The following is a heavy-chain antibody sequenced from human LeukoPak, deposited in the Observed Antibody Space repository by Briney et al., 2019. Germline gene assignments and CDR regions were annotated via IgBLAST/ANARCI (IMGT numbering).Heavy chain of an antibody. V-gene: IGHV3-21*01. D-gene: IGHD2-15*01. CDR1: GFTFSSYS. J-gene: IGHJ5*02. CDR3: ARGQKEIGYCSGGSCYSNNWFDP. Sequence: GGSLRLSCAASGFTFSSYSMNWVRQAPGKGLEWVSSISSSSSYIYYADSVKGRFTISRDNAKNSLYLQMNSLRAEDTAVYYCARGQKEIGYCSGGSCYSNNWFDPWGQGTLVTVSS. CDR2: ISSSSSYI.